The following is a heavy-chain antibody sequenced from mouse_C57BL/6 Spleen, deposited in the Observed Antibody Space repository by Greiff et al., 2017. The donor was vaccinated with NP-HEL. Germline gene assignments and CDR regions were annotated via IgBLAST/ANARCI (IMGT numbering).Heavy chain of an antibody. Sequence: VQLQQPGAELVKPGASVKLSCKASGYTFTSYWMHWVKQRPGRGLEWIGRIDPNSGGTKYNEKFKSKATLTVDKPSSTAYMQLSSLTSEDSAVYYCARPLDDYDGGGPNSYAMDYWGQGTSVTVSS. CDR3: ARPLDDYDGGGPNSYAMDY. D-gene: IGHD2-4*01. CDR1: GYTFTSYW. CDR2: IDPNSGGT. V-gene: IGHV1-72*01. J-gene: IGHJ4*01.